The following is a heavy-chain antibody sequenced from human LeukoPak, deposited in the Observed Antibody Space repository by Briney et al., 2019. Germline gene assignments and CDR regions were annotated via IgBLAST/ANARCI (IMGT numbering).Heavy chain of an antibody. V-gene: IGHV1-3*01. Sequence: ASVKVSCKASGYTFTSYAMHWVRQAPGQRLEWMGWINAGNGNTKYSQEFQGRVTITRDTSASTAYMELSSLRSDDTAVYYCAREGTVTPFDYWGQGTLVTVSS. CDR2: INAGNGNT. CDR1: GYTFTSYA. CDR3: AREGTVTPFDY. J-gene: IGHJ4*02. D-gene: IGHD4-11*01.